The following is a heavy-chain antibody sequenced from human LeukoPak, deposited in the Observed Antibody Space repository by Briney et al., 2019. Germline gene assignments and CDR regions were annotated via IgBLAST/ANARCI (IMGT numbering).Heavy chain of an antibody. J-gene: IGHJ4*02. CDR1: GFTFNTHG. CDR2: IWFDGINK. D-gene: IGHD6-13*01. CDR3: ARDLSPDTAAGRYYFDF. Sequence: GGSLRLSCEASGFTFNTHGMHWVRQAPGKGLEWVAVIWFDGINKVYADSVKGRFTISRDNSNNMLYLQMNTLRADDTAVYYCARDLSPDTAAGRYYFDFWGQGILVTVSS. V-gene: IGHV3-33*01.